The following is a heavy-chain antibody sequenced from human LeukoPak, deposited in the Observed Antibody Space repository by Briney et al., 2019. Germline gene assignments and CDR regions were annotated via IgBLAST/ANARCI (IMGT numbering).Heavy chain of an antibody. V-gene: IGHV3-23*01. Sequence: GGSLRLSCAASGFTFSSYWMHWVRQAPGKGLEWVSAISSSGGSTFNADSVKGRFTISRDNSKNTLYLQMNSLRAEDTAVYYCAKRGGLSSSSGWYYFDYWGQGTLVTVSS. CDR1: GFTFSSYW. CDR2: ISSSGGST. D-gene: IGHD6-6*01. CDR3: AKRGGLSSSSGWYYFDY. J-gene: IGHJ4*02.